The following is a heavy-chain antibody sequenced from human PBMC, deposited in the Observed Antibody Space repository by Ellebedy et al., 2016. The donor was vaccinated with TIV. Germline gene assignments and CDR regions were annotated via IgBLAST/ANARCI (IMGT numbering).Heavy chain of an antibody. CDR2: SSVYNGKT. Sequence: ASVQVSCXASAYTFTNYCFAWVRQAPAQGLEWLAWSSVYNGKTNYAQKVQDRIAMTTDTTTSTADMDLRSLTSDDTAVYYCAKDTSGYFDIWGQGTLVTVS. CDR3: AKDTSGYFDI. CDR1: AYTFTNYC. J-gene: IGHJ4*02. D-gene: IGHD2-2*01. V-gene: IGHV1-18*01.